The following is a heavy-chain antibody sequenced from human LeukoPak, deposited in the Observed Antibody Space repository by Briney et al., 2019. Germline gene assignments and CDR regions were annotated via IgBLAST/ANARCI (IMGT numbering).Heavy chain of an antibody. V-gene: IGHV3-53*01. CDR1: GFTVSSNY. D-gene: IGHD3-10*01. J-gene: IGHJ4*02. CDR3: ARVTTSGSYKFDY. CDR2: IYTSGST. Sequence: GGSLRLSCAASGFTVSSNYISWVRQAPGKGLEWVSLIYTSGSTYYADSVKGRFTISRDSSKNTLYLQMNSLRAEDTAVYYCARVTTSGSYKFDYWGQGTLVTVSS.